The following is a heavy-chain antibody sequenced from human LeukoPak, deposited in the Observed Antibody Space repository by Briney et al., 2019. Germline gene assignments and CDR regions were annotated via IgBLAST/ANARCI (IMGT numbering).Heavy chain of an antibody. J-gene: IGHJ4*02. D-gene: IGHD3-22*01. CDR1: GFTFSNAW. Sequence: PGGSLRLSCAASGFTFSNAWMNWVRQAPGKGLEWVGRIKSKTDGGTTDYAAPVKGRFTISRDDSKNTLYLQMNSLRTEDTAVYYCSTTYYYDSSEGYWGQGTLVTVSS. CDR3: STTYYYDSSEGY. CDR2: IKSKTDGGTT. V-gene: IGHV3-15*07.